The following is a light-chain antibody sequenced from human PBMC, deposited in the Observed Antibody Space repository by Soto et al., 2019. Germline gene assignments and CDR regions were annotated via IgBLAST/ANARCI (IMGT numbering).Light chain of an antibody. V-gene: IGKV3-15*01. CDR1: QSISSN. J-gene: IGKJ4*01. Sequence: EIMMTQSPATLSVSPGDRVTLSCRASQSISSNLAWYQQKPGQAPRLLMFRTSSRATGFPARFSGSGSGTEFNLTISSLQSEDFGVYYCQQYNNWPRATFGGGTKVDIK. CDR3: QQYNNWPRAT. CDR2: RTS.